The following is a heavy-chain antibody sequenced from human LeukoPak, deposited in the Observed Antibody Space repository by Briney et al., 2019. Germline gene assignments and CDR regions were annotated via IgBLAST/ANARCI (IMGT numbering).Heavy chain of an antibody. D-gene: IGHD3-9*01. Sequence: SETLSLTCTVSGGSISSYYWSWIRQPAGKGLEWIGRIYTSGSTNYNPSLKSRVTMTRDTSTSTVYMELSSLRSEDTAVYYCARSEWYYDILTVLDYWGQGTLVTVSS. CDR1: GGSISSYY. V-gene: IGHV4-4*07. CDR3: ARSEWYYDILTVLDY. CDR2: IYTSGST. J-gene: IGHJ4*02.